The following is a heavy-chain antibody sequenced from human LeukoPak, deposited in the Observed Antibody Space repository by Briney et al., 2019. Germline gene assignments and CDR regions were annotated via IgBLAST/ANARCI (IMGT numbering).Heavy chain of an antibody. D-gene: IGHD1-26*01. CDR2: IDQGGSET. V-gene: IGHV3-7*01. Sequence: PGGSLRLSCAASGFPFSSYGMNWVRQAPGKRPEWVGNIDQGGSETNYVDSVKGRFSFSRDNAKTSLYLQMNSLRAEDTAVYYCVTDRRVGGWDVRFDYWGQGALVTVS. CDR1: GFPFSSYG. J-gene: IGHJ4*02. CDR3: VTDRRVGGWDVRFDY.